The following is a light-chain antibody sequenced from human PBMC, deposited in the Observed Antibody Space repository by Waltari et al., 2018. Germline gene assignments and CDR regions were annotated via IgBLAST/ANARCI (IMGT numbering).Light chain of an antibody. CDR2: ITN. J-gene: IGLJ3*02. V-gene: IGLV8-61*01. CDR1: SGSVSTTHS. Sequence: QTVVTQEPSFSVSPGGTVTLTCGLSSGSVSTTHSPSWYQQTPGQAPRTLIYITNTRSSGVPDRFSGSILGNKAALTITGAQADDEADYYCVLYINLGISVFGGGTKLTVL. CDR3: VLYINLGISV.